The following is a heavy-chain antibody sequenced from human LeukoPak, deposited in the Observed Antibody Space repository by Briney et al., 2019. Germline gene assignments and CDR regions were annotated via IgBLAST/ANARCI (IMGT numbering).Heavy chain of an antibody. CDR3: ARTNYYETSGWAAGLSPFDM. D-gene: IGHD3-22*01. Sequence: PSETLSLTCAVYGGSFSGYYWSWIRQPPGKGLEWIGEINHSGSTNYNPSLKSRVTISVDTSKNQFSLKLSSVTAADTAVYYCARTNYYETSGWAAGLSPFDMWGRGTMVTVSS. CDR2: INHSGST. J-gene: IGHJ3*02. CDR1: GGSFSGYY. V-gene: IGHV4-34*01.